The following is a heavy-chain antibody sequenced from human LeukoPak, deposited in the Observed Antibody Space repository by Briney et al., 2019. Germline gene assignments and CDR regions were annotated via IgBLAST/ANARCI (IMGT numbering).Heavy chain of an antibody. CDR3: ARNGPYYYDSGRKAKILDY. V-gene: IGHV4-39*01. Sequence: SETLSLTCTVSGGSISSSSYYWGWLRQPPGKELEWIGSIYYSGITYYNPSLKSRLTISVDTSKNQFSLKLSSVTAADTAVYYCARNGPYYYDSGRKAKILDYWGQGTLVTVSS. CDR2: IYYSGIT. D-gene: IGHD3-22*01. J-gene: IGHJ4*02. CDR1: GGSISSSSYY.